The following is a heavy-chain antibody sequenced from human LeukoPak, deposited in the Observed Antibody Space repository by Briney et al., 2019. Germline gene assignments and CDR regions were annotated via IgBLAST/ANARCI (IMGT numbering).Heavy chain of an antibody. J-gene: IGHJ4*02. D-gene: IGHD1-26*01. CDR3: ARDRRGSLDY. CDR2: IKEDGSEK. V-gene: IGHV3-7*03. CDR1: GFIFSSYW. Sequence: GGSLRLSCAASGFIFSSYWMSWVRQAPGKGLEWVANIKEDGSEKYYVDSVKGRFTISRDNSKNTLYLQMNSLRAEDTAVYYCARDRRGSLDYWGQGTLVTVSS.